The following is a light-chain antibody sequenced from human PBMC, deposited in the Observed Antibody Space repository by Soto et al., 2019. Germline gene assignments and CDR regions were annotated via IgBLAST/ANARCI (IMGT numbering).Light chain of an antibody. CDR1: QGIAPY. CDR3: QKYNSAPLT. Sequence: DVQMTQSPSSLSAFVGDRVTITCRASQGIAPYLAWFPQKPGKVPKLLIYATSTLQSGVPSRFSGSGSGTDFTLTINSLQPEDVGTYYCQKYNSAPLTFGGGTKVEIK. J-gene: IGKJ4*01. V-gene: IGKV1-27*01. CDR2: ATS.